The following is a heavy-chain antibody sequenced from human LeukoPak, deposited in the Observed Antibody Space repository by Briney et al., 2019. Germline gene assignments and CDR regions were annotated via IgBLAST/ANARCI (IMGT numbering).Heavy chain of an antibody. D-gene: IGHD1-26*01. CDR1: GFTFSSYA. CDR2: ISSSGGNT. CDR3: ARHSGTYTWDWFDP. V-gene: IGHV3-23*01. J-gene: IGHJ5*02. Sequence: GGSLRLSCAASGFTFSSYAMSWVRQAPGRGLEWVSAISSSGGNTHYADSVKGRFTISRDNSKNTLYLQMNSLRAEDTAVYYCARHSGTYTWDWFDPWGQGTLVTVSS.